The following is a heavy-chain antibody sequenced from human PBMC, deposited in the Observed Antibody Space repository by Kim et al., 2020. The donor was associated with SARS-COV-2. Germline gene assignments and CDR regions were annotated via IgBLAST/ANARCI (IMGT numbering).Heavy chain of an antibody. J-gene: IGHJ2*01. CDR2: IYYSGST. CDR3: AREQLLRQPQTYSSSSGWYFDL. CDR1: GGSISSGDYY. D-gene: IGHD6-6*01. V-gene: IGHV4-30-4*01. Sequence: SETLSLTCTVSGGSISSGDYYWSWIRQPPGKGLEWIGYIYYSGSTYYNPSLKSRVTISVDTSKNQFSLKLSSVTAADTAVYYCAREQLLRQPQTYSSSSGWYFDLWGRGTLVTVSS.